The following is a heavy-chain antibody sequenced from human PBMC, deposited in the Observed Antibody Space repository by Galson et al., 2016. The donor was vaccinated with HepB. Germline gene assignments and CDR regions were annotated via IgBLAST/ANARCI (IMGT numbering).Heavy chain of an antibody. CDR1: GFSFSNSG. CDR3: GKHGGFDY. CDR2: ITRSGDVT. J-gene: IGHJ4*02. D-gene: IGHD3-16*01. V-gene: IGHV3-23*01. Sequence: LRLSCAASGFSFSNSGMSWVRQAPGRGLEWVSGITRSGDVTHYADFVKGRFTISRDNSKNTLYLYMNNLTAGDTAIYYCGKHGGFDYWGQGALVTVSS.